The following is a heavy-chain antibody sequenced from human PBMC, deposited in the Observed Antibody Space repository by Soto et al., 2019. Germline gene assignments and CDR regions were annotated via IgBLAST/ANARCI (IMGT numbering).Heavy chain of an antibody. CDR2: ISSTTNYI. J-gene: IGHJ4*02. CDR3: ARESEDLTSNFDY. V-gene: IGHV3-21*06. CDR1: GFTFTRYS. Sequence: GGSLILSCAASGFTFTRYSMNWVRPAPGKGLEWVSSISSTTNYIYYGDSMKGRFTISRDSGKNSLYLEMHSLRAEDTAVYYCARESEDLTSNFDYWGQGTLVTVS.